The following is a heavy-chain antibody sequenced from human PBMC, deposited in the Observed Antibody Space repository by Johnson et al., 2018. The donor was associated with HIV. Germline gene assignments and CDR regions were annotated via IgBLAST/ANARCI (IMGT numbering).Heavy chain of an antibody. J-gene: IGHJ3*02. CDR1: AFTFSNYA. CDR3: ARGRIAARPHAFDI. CDR2: ISYDGSSK. Sequence: QVQLVESGGGVVQPGRSLRLACAASAFTFSNYAMHWVRQAPGKGLEWVAVISYDGSSKYYAESLKGRISISRDNAKNSLYLQMNSLRAEDTALYYCARGRIAARPHAFDIWGQGTMVTVSS. D-gene: IGHD6-6*01. V-gene: IGHV3-30-3*01.